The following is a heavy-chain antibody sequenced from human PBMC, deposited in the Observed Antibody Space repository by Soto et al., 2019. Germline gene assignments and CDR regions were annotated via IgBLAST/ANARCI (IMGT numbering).Heavy chain of an antibody. CDR3: AAGTRTTVTDRHYFDY. CDR2: ISGATGTT. Sequence: EVQLLESGGGLVQPGGSLRLSCAASGFIFSNYVMSWVRQAPGKGLEWVSSISGATGTTYYADSVQGRFTISRDNSRKTLYLQMNSLRAEDTAVYHCAAGTRTTVTDRHYFDYWGPGTLVTVSS. CDR1: GFIFSNYV. D-gene: IGHD4-17*01. J-gene: IGHJ4*02. V-gene: IGHV3-23*01.